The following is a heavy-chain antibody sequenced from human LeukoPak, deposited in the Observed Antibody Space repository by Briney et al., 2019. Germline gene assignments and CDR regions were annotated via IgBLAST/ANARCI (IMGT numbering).Heavy chain of an antibody. V-gene: IGHV3-15*01. CDR1: GFTFSDAC. J-gene: IGHJ1*01. CDR2: IKSKTDGGTI. Sequence: GGSVRLSCAASGFTFSDACMSWVRQAPGKGLVWVGRIKSKTDGGTIDYAAPVKGRFTISRDDSKNTLYLQMNSLKTEDTAVYYCTTWITYYYDSSGYRDWGQGTLVTVSS. CDR3: TTWITYYYDSSGYRD. D-gene: IGHD3-22*01.